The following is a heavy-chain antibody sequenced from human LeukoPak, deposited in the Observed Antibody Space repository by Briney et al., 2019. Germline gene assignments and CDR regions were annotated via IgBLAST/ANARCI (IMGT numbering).Heavy chain of an antibody. CDR3: ARGVGGWFGELIYYLYYGMDV. D-gene: IGHD3-10*01. V-gene: IGHV7-4-1*02. Sequence: ASVKVSCKASGYTFTSYAMNWVRQAPGQGLEWMGWINTNTGNPTYAQGFTGRFVFSLDTSVTTAYLQISSLKAEDTAVYFCARGVGGWFGELIYYLYYGMDVWGQGTTVTVSS. J-gene: IGHJ6*02. CDR1: GYTFTSYA. CDR2: INTNTGNP.